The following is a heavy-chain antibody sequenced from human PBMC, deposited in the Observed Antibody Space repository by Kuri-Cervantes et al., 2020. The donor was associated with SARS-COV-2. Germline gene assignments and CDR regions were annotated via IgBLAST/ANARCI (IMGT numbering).Heavy chain of an antibody. J-gene: IGHJ4*02. D-gene: IGHD2-2*01. CDR1: GVSISSSYY. CDR3: ASSSYCSSSSCSYFDN. V-gene: IGHV4-39*01. CDR2: LYYSGTI. Sequence: SETLSLTCTVSGVSISSSYYWGWIRQPPGKGLEWIGTLYYSGTIYYSPSLKNRVTISGDTSKNQFSLKLSSVTAADTAVYYCASSSYCSSSSCSYFDNWGQGTLVTVSS.